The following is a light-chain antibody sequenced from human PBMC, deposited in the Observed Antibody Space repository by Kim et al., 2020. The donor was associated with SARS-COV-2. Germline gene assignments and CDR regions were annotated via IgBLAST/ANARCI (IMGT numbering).Light chain of an antibody. V-gene: IGKV3-11*01. CDR1: QSVSSY. Sequence: LSPGERATLSCRASQSVSSYLAWYQQKPGQAPRLFIYDASNRATGIPARFSGSGSGTDFTLTISSLEPEDFAVYYCQQRSNWPRTFGQGTKVDIK. J-gene: IGKJ1*01. CDR3: QQRSNWPRT. CDR2: DAS.